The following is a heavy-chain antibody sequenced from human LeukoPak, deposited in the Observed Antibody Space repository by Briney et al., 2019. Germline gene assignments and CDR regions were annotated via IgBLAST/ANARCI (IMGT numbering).Heavy chain of an antibody. D-gene: IGHD2-2*01. CDR2: INPNSGGT. V-gene: IGHV1-2*02. CDR3: ATVVPAAMGWFDP. Sequence: ASVKVSCKASGYTFTGYYMHWVRQAPGQGLEWMGWINPNSGGTNYAQKFQGRVTMTRDTPISTAYMELSRLRSDDTAVYYCATVVPAAMGWFDPWGQGTLVTVSS. J-gene: IGHJ5*02. CDR1: GYTFTGYY.